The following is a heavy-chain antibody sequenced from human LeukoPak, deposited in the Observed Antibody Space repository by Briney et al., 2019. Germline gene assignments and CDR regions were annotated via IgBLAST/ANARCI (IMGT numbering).Heavy chain of an antibody. CDR3: ARDMRVVVGTFDY. V-gene: IGHV4-4*07. CDR2: IYSSGST. Sequence: PSETLSPTCTVSGGSISSYYWSWIRQPAGKGLEWIGRIYSSGSTNYNPSLRSRVTMSVDTSKNQFSLKLNSVTAADTAVYYCARDMRVVVGTFDYWGQGTLVTVSS. CDR1: GGSISSYY. J-gene: IGHJ4*02. D-gene: IGHD3-22*01.